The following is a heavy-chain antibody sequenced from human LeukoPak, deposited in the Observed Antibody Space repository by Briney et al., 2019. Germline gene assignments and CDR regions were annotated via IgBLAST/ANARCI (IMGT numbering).Heavy chain of an antibody. D-gene: IGHD5-24*01. V-gene: IGHV1-69*06. CDR3: ARDFSVEMATIGTEELGY. J-gene: IGHJ4*02. CDR2: IIPIFGTA. CDR1: GGTFSSYA. Sequence: SVKVSCKASGGTFSSYAISWVRQAPGQGLEWMGGIIPIFGTANYAQKFQGRVTITADKSTSTAYMELSSLRSEDTAVYYCARDFSVEMATIGTEELGYWGQGTLVTVSS.